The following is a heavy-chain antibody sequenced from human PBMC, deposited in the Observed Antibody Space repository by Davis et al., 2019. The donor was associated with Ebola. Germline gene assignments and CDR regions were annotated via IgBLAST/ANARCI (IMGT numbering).Heavy chain of an antibody. V-gene: IGHV3-15*01. CDR1: GFIFSNAW. J-gene: IGHJ4*02. CDR2: IKSKTDGGTT. CDR3: TTDGAATISYYFDY. Sequence: PGGSLRLSCAAPGFIFSNAWMSWVRPAPGKGLEWVGRIKSKTDGGTTDYAAPVKGRFTISRDDSKNTLYLQMNSLKTEDTAVYYCTTDGAATISYYFDYWGQGTLVTVSS. D-gene: IGHD5-12*01.